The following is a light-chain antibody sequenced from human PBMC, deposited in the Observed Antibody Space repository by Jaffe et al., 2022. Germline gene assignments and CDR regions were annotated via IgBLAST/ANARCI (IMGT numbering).Light chain of an antibody. J-gene: IGKJ5*01. CDR2: GES. V-gene: IGKV1-39*01. CDR3: QQTYSTPT. Sequence: DIQMTQSPSSLSASVGDRVTITCRAGERISNYVNWYQHRPGQAPRLLIYGESSLHSGVPSRFSGSGSGTEFNLTVSSLQPEDFAIYYCQQTYSTPTFGPGTRLEIK. CDR1: ERISNY.